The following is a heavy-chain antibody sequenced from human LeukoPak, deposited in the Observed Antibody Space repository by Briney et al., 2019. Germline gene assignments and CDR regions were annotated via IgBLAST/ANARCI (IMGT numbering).Heavy chain of an antibody. J-gene: IGHJ4*02. Sequence: QPGGSLRLSFAASGFTFSTYAMHWVRQAPGKGLEWVAVISYDGSKKYYADSVKGRFTISRDNSKNTLYLQMNSLRAEDTAVYYCARGAFIVVVPELWYWGQGTLVTVSS. CDR2: ISYDGSKK. CDR3: ARGAFIVVVPELWY. CDR1: GFTFSTYA. V-gene: IGHV3-30*01. D-gene: IGHD2-2*01.